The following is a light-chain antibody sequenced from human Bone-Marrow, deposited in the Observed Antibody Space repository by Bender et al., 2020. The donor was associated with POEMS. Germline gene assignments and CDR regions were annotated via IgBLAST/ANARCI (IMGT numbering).Light chain of an antibody. Sequence: SYVLTQPPSVSVAPGQTARITCGGNNIESKSVHWYQQRPGQAPVLVVYGDNARPSGIPERFSDSHSGNTATLTITRVEAGDEADYYCQVWDSDSDHVIFGGGTELTVL. CDR2: GDN. V-gene: IGLV3-21*02. J-gene: IGLJ2*01. CDR1: NIESKS. CDR3: QVWDSDSDHVI.